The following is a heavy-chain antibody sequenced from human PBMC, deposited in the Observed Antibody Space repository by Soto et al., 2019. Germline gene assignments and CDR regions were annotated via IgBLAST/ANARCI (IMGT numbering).Heavy chain of an antibody. D-gene: IGHD6-13*01. CDR2: IEPSDSYT. J-gene: IGHJ4*02. V-gene: IGHV5-10-1*01. CDR3: ASVTYSSSWYYFDY. CDR1: GYSFTSYW. Sequence: GESLKISCKGSGYSFTSYWISWVRQMPGKGLEWMGRIEPSDSYTNYSPSFQGHVTISADKSISTAYLQWSSLKASDTAMYYCASVTYSSSWYYFDYWGQGTLVTVSS.